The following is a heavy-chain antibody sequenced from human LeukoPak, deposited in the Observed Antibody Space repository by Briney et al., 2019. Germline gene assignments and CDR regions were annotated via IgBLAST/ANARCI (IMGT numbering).Heavy chain of an antibody. CDR2: ISSSSSYI. Sequence: PGGSLRLSCAASGFTFSSYSMNWVRQAPGKGLEWVSSISSSSSYIYYADSVKGRFTIPRDNAKNSLYLQMNSLRAEDTAVYYCARDQAIAAAGKGFDYWGQGTLVTVSS. CDR1: GFTFSSYS. CDR3: ARDQAIAAAGKGFDY. V-gene: IGHV3-21*01. J-gene: IGHJ4*02. D-gene: IGHD6-13*01.